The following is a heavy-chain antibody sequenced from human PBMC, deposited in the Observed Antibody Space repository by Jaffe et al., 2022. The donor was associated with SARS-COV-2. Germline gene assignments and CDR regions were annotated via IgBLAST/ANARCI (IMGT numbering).Heavy chain of an antibody. Sequence: QVQLVQSGAEVKKPGSSVKVSCKASGGTFSSYAISWVRQAPGQGLEWMGGIIPIFGTANYAQKFQGRVTITADESTSTAYMELSSLRSEDTAVYYCAREGGGGYSSGWYMGDAFDIWGQGTMVTVSS. V-gene: IGHV1-69*01. CDR2: IIPIFGTA. J-gene: IGHJ3*02. CDR3: AREGGGGYSSGWYMGDAFDI. CDR1: GGTFSSYA. D-gene: IGHD6-19*01.